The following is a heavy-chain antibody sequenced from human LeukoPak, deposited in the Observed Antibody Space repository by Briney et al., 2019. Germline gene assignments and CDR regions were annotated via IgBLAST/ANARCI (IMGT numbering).Heavy chain of an antibody. CDR1: GGSISSYY. CDR3: AREGHDYGDGLDY. Sequence: SETLSLTCTVSGGSISSYYWSWIRQPPGKGLEWIGYIYYSGSTNYNPSLKSRVTISVDTSKNQFPLKLSSVTAADTAVYYCAREGHDYGDGLDYWGQGTLVTVSS. J-gene: IGHJ4*02. V-gene: IGHV4-59*01. CDR2: IYYSGST. D-gene: IGHD4-17*01.